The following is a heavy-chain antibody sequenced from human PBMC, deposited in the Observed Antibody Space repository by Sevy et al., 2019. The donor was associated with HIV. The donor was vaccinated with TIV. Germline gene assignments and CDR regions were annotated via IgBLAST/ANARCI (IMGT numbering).Heavy chain of an antibody. J-gene: IGHJ6*02. CDR1: GFTFSRYW. CDR3: ARDCSSSSCLWGMDV. Sequence: GGSLRLSCAASGFTFSRYWMSWVRQTPGKGLEWVANIKLDGSEKYYVDSVKGRFTISRDNAKNSLYLQMNSLRAEDTAVYHCARDCSSSSCLWGMDVWGQGTTVTVSS. D-gene: IGHD2-2*01. V-gene: IGHV3-7*03. CDR2: IKLDGSEK.